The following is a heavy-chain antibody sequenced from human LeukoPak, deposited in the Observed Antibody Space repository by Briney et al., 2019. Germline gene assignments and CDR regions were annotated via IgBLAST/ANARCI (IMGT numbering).Heavy chain of an antibody. CDR2: IDYSGST. CDR3: ARGDFWSGFDY. D-gene: IGHD3-3*01. J-gene: IGHJ4*02. Sequence: SETLSLTCTVSGGSISSYYWSWIRQPPGKGLEWIGCIDYSGSTNYNPSLKSRVTISLDTSKNHFSLKLTSVTAADTAVYYCARGDFWSGFDYWGQGTLVTVSS. V-gene: IGHV4-59*01. CDR1: GGSISSYY.